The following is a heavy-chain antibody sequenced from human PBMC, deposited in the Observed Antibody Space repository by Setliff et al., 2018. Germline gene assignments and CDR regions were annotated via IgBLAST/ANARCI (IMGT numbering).Heavy chain of an antibody. V-gene: IGHV1-18*01. D-gene: IGHD2-8*01. J-gene: IGHJ4*02. CDR3: LRLVRYCTKIACQATSGDEV. Sequence: ASVKVSCKASGYTLSNSILSWVRQAPGQGLEWVGWISAYNGKTYSAQKFQDRVTLTTHTSTNMGYLELRDLRSDDTAVYYCLRLVRYCTKIACQATSGDEVWGRGPLVTVSS. CDR1: GYTLSNSI. CDR2: ISAYNGKT.